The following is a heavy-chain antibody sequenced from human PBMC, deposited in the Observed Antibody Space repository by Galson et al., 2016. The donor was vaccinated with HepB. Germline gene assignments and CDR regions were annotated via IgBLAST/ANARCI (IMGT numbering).Heavy chain of an antibody. CDR3: SRWDLVHAFDI. J-gene: IGHJ3*02. Sequence: SVKVSCKASGYTFTNYGITWVRQAPGQGLEWMGWINAGNGNTKYSQKFQGRVTFTRDTSANTAYMELSSLRSEDTALYYCSRWDLVHAFDIWDQGTMVTVSS. V-gene: IGHV1-3*01. D-gene: IGHD3-10*01. CDR2: INAGNGNT. CDR1: GYTFTNYG.